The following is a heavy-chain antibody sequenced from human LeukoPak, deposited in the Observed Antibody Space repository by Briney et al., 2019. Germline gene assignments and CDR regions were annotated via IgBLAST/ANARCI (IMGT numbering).Heavy chain of an antibody. D-gene: IGHD3-22*01. J-gene: IGHJ4*02. V-gene: IGHV4-59*01. CDR1: GGSISSYY. CDR2: IYYSGST. CDR3: ARSYYDSSGSSWYFDY. Sequence: SETLSLTCTVSGGSISSYYWSWIRQPPGEGLEWIGFIYYSGSTNYNPSLKSRVTISVDTSKNQFSLKLSSVTAADTAVYYCARSYYDSSGSSWYFDYWGQGTLVTVSS.